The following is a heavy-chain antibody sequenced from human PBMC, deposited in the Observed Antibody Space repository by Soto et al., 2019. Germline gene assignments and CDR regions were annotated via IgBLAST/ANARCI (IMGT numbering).Heavy chain of an antibody. D-gene: IGHD3-22*01. J-gene: IGHJ6*02. CDR1: GGSISSGGYY. CDR2: IYYSGST. Sequence: PSETLSLTCTVSGGSISSGGYYWSWIRQHPGKGLEWIGYIYYSGSTYYNPSLKSRVTISVDTSKNQFSLKLSSVTAADTAVYYCARDHYYDSSGYYYGGNYYYGMDVWGQGTTVTVSS. CDR3: ARDHYYDSSGYYYGGNYYYGMDV. V-gene: IGHV4-31*03.